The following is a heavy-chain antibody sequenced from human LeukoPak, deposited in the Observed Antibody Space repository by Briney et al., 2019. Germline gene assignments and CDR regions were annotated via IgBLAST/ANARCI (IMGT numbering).Heavy chain of an antibody. CDR2: INPNSGGT. Sequence: ASVKVSCKASGYTFTGYYMHWVRQAPGQGLEWMGWINPNSGGTNYAQKFQGRVTMTRDTSISTAYMELSRLRSDDTAVYYCAREDDFWSCYSGWFDPWGQGTLVTVSS. J-gene: IGHJ5*02. V-gene: IGHV1-2*02. CDR3: AREDDFWSCYSGWFDP. CDR1: GYTFTGYY. D-gene: IGHD3-3*01.